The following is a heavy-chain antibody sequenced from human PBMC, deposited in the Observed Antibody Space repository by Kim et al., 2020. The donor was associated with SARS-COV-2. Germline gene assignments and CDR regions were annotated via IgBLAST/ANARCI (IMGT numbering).Heavy chain of an antibody. CDR3: ASYHHTYSNYVGGRDY. CDR1: GFTFSSYS. Sequence: GGSLRLSCAASGFTFSSYSMNWVRQAPGKGLEWVSYISSSSSTIYYADSVKGRFTISRDNAKNSLYLQMNSLRAEDTAVYYCASYHHTYSNYVGGRDYWGQGTLVTVSS. J-gene: IGHJ4*02. V-gene: IGHV3-48*04. CDR2: ISSSSSTI. D-gene: IGHD4-4*01.